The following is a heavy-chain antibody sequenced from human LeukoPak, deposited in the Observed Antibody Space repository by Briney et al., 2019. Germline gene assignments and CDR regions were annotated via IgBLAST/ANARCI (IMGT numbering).Heavy chain of an antibody. V-gene: IGHV3-72*01. J-gene: IGHJ4*02. CDR2: TRNKANSYTT. CDR1: GFTFSDHY. Sequence: GGSLRLSCAASGFTFSDHYMDWVRQAPGKGLEWVGHTRNKANSYTTDYAASVKGRFTVSRDDSMNSLYLQMNSLETEDTAVYYCARVGLAPGYSFDHWGQGTLVTVSS. CDR3: ARVGLAPGYSFDH. D-gene: IGHD5-18*01.